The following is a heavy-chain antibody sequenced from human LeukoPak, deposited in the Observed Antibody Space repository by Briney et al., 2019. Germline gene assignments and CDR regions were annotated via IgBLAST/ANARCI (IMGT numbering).Heavy chain of an antibody. CDR1: GFTFSSYA. Sequence: GGSLRLSCAASGFTFSSYAMSWVRQAPGKGLEWVSAISGSGGSTYYADSAKGRFTIPRDNSKNTLYLQMNSLRAEDTAVYYCAKGHGYSSSWYPSAFDIWGQGTMVTVSS. CDR2: ISGSGGST. D-gene: IGHD6-13*01. J-gene: IGHJ3*02. CDR3: AKGHGYSSSWYPSAFDI. V-gene: IGHV3-23*01.